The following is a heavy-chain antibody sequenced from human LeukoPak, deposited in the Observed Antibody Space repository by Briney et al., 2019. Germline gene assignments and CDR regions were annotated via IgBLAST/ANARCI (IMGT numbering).Heavy chain of an antibody. V-gene: IGHV4-39*07. CDR2: IYSTGST. CDR1: GGSISSSSYY. D-gene: IGHD3-22*01. CDR3: ARDSGFWLF. J-gene: IGHJ1*01. Sequence: PSETLSLTCTVSGGSISSSSYYWGWIRQPPGKGLGWIGNIYSTGSTSFNPSFKSRLTMSVDTSKNQFSLRLESVTAADSAVYFCARDSGFWLFWGQGTLVTVSS.